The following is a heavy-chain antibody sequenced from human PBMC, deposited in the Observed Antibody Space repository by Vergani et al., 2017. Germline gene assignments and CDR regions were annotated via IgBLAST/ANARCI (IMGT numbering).Heavy chain of an antibody. Sequence: QVQLQQWGAGLLKPSETLSLTCAVYGGSFSGYYWSWIRQPPGKGLEWIGEINHSGSTNYNPSLKSRVTISVDTSKNQFSLKLSSVTAADTAVYYCARVTARYGDSFDYWGQGTLVTVSS. CDR1: GGSFSGYY. V-gene: IGHV4-34*01. J-gene: IGHJ4*02. CDR3: ARVTARYGDSFDY. CDR2: INHSGST. D-gene: IGHD4-17*01.